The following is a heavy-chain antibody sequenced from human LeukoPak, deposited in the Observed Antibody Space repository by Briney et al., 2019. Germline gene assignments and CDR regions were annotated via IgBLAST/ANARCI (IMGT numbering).Heavy chain of an antibody. CDR3: ASRAAVGATTDY. CDR1: GFTFSSYA. D-gene: IGHD1-26*01. J-gene: IGHJ4*02. Sequence: GGSLRLSCAVSGFTFSSYAMSWVRQAPGKGLEWVAVISYDGSNKYYADSVKGRFTISRDNSKNTLYLQMNSLRAEDTAVYYCASRAAVGATTDYWGQGTLVTVSS. CDR2: ISYDGSNK. V-gene: IGHV3-30-3*01.